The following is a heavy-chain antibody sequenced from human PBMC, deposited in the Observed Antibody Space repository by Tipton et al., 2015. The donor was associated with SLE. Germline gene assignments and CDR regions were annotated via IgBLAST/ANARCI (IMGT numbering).Heavy chain of an antibody. CDR1: GGSISSYY. Sequence: TLSLTCTVSGGSISSYYWSWIRQPPGKGLEWIGYIYYSGSTNYNPSLKSRVTISVDTSKNQFSLKLSSVTAADTAVYYCARGAKGAFDIWGQGTTVTVSS. V-gene: IGHV4-59*12. J-gene: IGHJ3*02. CDR3: ARGAKGAFDI. CDR2: IYYSGST.